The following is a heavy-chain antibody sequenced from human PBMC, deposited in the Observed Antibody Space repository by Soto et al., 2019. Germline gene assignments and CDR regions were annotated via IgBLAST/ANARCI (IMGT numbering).Heavy chain of an antibody. V-gene: IGHV6-1*01. CDR2: TFYRSKWYN. J-gene: IGHJ4*02. D-gene: IGHD2-21*02. CDR3: ARAGTKVWRLHHQFDY. Sequence: SQTLSLTCAISGDSVSSTNAAWNWIRMSPSRGLEWLGRTFYRSKWYNDYAESVKRRIAINPDTSKNQFSLQLNSMTPEDTAVYFCARAGTKVWRLHHQFDYWGQGTLVTVSS. CDR1: GDSVSSTNAA.